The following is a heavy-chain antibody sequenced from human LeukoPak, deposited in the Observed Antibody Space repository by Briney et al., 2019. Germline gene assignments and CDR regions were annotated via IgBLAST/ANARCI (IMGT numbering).Heavy chain of an antibody. V-gene: IGHV3-43D*03. Sequence: GGSLRLSCAASGFTFDDYAMHWVRQAPGKGLEWVSLISWDGGSTYYADSVKGRFTISRDNSKNSLYLQMNSLRAEDTALYYCAKGSPEGYYYYYMDVWGKGTTVTVSS. CDR2: ISWDGGST. CDR3: AKGSPEGYYYYYMDV. CDR1: GFTFDDYA. J-gene: IGHJ6*03.